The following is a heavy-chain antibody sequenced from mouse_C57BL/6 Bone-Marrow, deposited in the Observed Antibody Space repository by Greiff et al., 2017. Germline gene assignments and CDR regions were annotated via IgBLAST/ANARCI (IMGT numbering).Heavy chain of an antibody. D-gene: IGHD2-5*01. CDR2: INPNNGDT. CDR3: ARPDYSNYLEFDV. Sequence: VQLQQSGPELVKPGASVKIPCKASGYTFTDYNMDWVKQSHGKSLEWIGDINPNNGDTNYNQKFKGKATLTVDKSSSTAYMELRSLTSEDTAVYYCARPDYSNYLEFDVWGTGTAATV. V-gene: IGHV1-18*01. CDR1: GYTFTDYN. J-gene: IGHJ1*03.